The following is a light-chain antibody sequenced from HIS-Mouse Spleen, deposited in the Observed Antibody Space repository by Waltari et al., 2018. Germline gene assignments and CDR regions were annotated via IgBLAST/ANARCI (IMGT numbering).Light chain of an antibody. CDR1: QSVSSY. CDR2: DAS. J-gene: IGKJ3*01. CDR3: QQRSNWPPGVT. V-gene: IGKV3-11*01. Sequence: EIVLTQSPATLSLSPGERATLSCRAGQSVSSYLAWYQQKPGQAPRLLIYDASNRATRIPARFSGSGSGTDFTLTISSLGPEDFAVYYCQQRSNWPPGVTFGPGTKVDIK.